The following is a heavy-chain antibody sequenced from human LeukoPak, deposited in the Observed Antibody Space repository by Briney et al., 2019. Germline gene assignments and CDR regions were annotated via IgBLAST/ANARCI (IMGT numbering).Heavy chain of an antibody. CDR2: ISAYNGNT. D-gene: IGHD2-2*02. CDR1: GYTFTSYG. CDR3: ARDCSSTSCYISDAFDI. Sequence: ASVKVSCKASGYTFTSYGISWVRQAPGQGLEWMGWISAYNGNTNYAQKLQGRVTMTTDTSTSTAYMELRSLRSDDTAVYYCARDCSSTSCYISDAFDIWGQGTMVTVSS. J-gene: IGHJ3*02. V-gene: IGHV1-18*01.